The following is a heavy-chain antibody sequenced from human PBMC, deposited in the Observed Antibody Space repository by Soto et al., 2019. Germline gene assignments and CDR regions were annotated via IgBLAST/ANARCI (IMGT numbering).Heavy chain of an antibody. CDR1: GFSLSTSGMC. CDR2: IDWDDDK. Sequence: SGPTLVKPTQTLTLTCTFSGFSLSTSGMCVSWIRQPPGKALEWLALIDWDDDKYYSTSLKTRLTISKDTSKNQVVLTMTNMDPVDTATYYCARIKVGRSAVRAEGYYYYGMDVWGQGTTVTVSS. J-gene: IGHJ6*02. D-gene: IGHD3-10*01. CDR3: ARIKVGRSAVRAEGYYYYGMDV. V-gene: IGHV2-70*01.